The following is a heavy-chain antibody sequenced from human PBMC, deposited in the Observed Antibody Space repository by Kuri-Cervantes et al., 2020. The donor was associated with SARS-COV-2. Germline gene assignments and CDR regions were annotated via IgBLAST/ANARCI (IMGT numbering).Heavy chain of an antibody. D-gene: IGHD1-26*01. Sequence: GGSLRLSCAASGFTVSSNYMSWVRQAPGKGLEWVSVIYSGGSTYYADSVKGRFTISRDNSKNTLYLQMNSLRAEDTAVYYCAKVVSYRYYYYMDVWGKGTTVTVSS. V-gene: IGHV3-53*05. CDR2: IYSGGST. CDR3: AKVVSYRYYYYMDV. CDR1: GFTVSSNY. J-gene: IGHJ6*03.